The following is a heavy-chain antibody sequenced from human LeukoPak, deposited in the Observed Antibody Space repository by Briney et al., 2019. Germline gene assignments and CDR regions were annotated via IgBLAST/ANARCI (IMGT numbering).Heavy chain of an antibody. CDR3: ARMWFYSGSFSFDY. J-gene: IGHJ4*02. CDR2: ISHISTT. V-gene: IGHV4-34*01. CDR1: DGSVSTYN. Sequence: SETLSLTCGVYDGSVSTYNWTWIRQPPGQGLEWIGQISHISTTKYNPSLESRVTLSVDTSKNQFSLRLTSVTAADTAVYYCARMWFYSGSFSFDYWGQGILVTVSS. D-gene: IGHD2-15*01.